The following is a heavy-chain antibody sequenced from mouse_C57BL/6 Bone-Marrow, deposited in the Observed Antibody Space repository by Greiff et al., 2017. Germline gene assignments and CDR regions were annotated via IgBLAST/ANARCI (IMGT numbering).Heavy chain of an antibody. D-gene: IGHD1-1*01. CDR3: AIVARDY. CDR1: GYTFTSYW. CDR2: INPSNGGT. V-gene: IGHV1-53*01. J-gene: IGHJ2*01. Sequence: QVQLQQPGTELVKPGDSLKLSCKASGYTFTSYWMYWVNQRPGQGLEWMGNINPSNGGTNYNENFKSKATLTVDKPSSTDYRQLNSLTTEDSAVYYWAIVARDYWGQGTTLTVSS.